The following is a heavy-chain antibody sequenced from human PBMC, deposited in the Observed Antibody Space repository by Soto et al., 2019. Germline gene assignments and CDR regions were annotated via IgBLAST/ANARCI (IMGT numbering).Heavy chain of an antibody. D-gene: IGHD3-22*01. V-gene: IGHV4-34*01. CDR3: ARTITMIVVPRERRFDP. CDR1: GGSFSGYY. CDR2: INHSGST. Sequence: QVQLQQWGAGLLKPSETLSLTCAVYGGSFSGYYWSWIRQPPGKGLEWIGEINHSGSTNYNPSLKRRVTISVDTSKNQFSLKLSSVNGADTAVYYCARTITMIVVPRERRFDPWGQGTLVTVSS. J-gene: IGHJ5*02.